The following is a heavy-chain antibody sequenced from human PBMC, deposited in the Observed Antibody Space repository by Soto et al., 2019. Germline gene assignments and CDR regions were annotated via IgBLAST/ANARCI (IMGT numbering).Heavy chain of an antibody. J-gene: IGHJ4*02. V-gene: IGHV3-53*01. D-gene: IGHD3-3*01. Sequence: GGSLRLSCAASGFTVSSNYMSWVRQAPGKGLEWVSVIYSGGSTYYADSVKGRSTISRDNSKNTLYLQMDNLGAEDTAVYYCATGRVAHRGIEHRGQGTPVNVLS. CDR2: IYSGGST. CDR1: GFTVSSNY. CDR3: ATGRVAHRGIEH.